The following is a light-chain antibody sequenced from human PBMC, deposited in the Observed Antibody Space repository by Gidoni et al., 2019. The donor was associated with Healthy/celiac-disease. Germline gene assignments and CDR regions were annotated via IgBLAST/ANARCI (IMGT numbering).Light chain of an antibody. CDR1: SSDVGGYNY. Sequence: QSALTQPASVSGSPGQSLTISCTGTSSDVGGYNYVSWYQQHPGKAPKLMIYDVSNRPSGVSNRFSGSKSGNTASLTISGLQAEDEADYYCSSYTSSSTLGGVFGTGTKVTVL. CDR2: DVS. CDR3: SSYTSSSTLGGV. V-gene: IGLV2-14*01. J-gene: IGLJ1*01.